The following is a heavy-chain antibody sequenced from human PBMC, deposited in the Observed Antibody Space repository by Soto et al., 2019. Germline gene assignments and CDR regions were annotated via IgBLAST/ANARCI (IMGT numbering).Heavy chain of an antibody. Sequence: SETLSLTCTVSGGSISIYYWSWIRQPPGKGLEWIGYIYYSGSTNYNPSLKSRVTISVDTSKNQFSLKLSSVTAADTAVYYCARYSSGWSSDYFDYWGQGTLVTVSS. J-gene: IGHJ4*02. D-gene: IGHD6-19*01. CDR2: IYYSGST. CDR3: ARYSSGWSSDYFDY. CDR1: GGSISIYY. V-gene: IGHV4-59*01.